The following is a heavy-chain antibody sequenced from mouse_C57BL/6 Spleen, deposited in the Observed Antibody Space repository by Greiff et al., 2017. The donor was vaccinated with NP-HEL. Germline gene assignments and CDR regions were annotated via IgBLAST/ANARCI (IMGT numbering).Heavy chain of an antibody. CDR3: ARYQRSGHFDY. CDR1: GFTFTDYY. CDR2: IRNKANGYTT. J-gene: IGHJ2*01. V-gene: IGHV7-3*01. Sequence: EVQRVESGGGLVQPGGSLSLSCAASGFTFTDYYMSWVRQPPGKALEWLSFIRNKANGYTTEYSASVKGRFTISRDNSQSILYLQMNALRAEDSATYYGARYQRSGHFDYWGQGTTLTVSS.